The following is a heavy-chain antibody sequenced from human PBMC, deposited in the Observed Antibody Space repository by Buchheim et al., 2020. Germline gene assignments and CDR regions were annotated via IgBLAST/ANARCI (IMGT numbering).Heavy chain of an antibody. V-gene: IGHV4-61*02. CDR3: AREHYYDSSGFPRDWFDP. CDR2: ISTSGTT. CDR1: GGSISRGSYY. J-gene: IGHJ5*02. Sequence: QVQLQESGPGLVKPSQTLSLTCTVSGGSISRGSYYWSWIRQPAGKGLEWIGRISTSGTTRYNPSLKSRVTISVDTSKHQFSLKLGSVTAADTAVYYCAREHYYDSSGFPRDWFDPWGQGTL. D-gene: IGHD3-22*01.